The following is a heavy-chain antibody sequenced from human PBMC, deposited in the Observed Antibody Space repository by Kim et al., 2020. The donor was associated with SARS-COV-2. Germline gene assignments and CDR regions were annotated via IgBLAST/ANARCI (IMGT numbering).Heavy chain of an antibody. Sequence: GESLKISCEGSGYSFTDFWIAWVRHMPGKGLEWMGIVSPADSITKYSTSFQGQVTISADKSISTAFLQWSSLKASDNAMYYCSRCHYYDSGGNYWANSFD. CDR1: GYSFTDFW. CDR3: SRCHYYDSGGNYWANSFD. CDR2: VSPADSIT. J-gene: IGHJ3*01. D-gene: IGHD3-22*01. V-gene: IGHV5-51*01.